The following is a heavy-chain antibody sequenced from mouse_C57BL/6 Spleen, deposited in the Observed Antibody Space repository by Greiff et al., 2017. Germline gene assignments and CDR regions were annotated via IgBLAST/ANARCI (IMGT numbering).Heavy chain of an antibody. Sequence: VQLQQSGPELVKPGASVKISCKASGYSFTGYYMNWVKQSPEKSLEWIGEFNPSTGGTTYNLKFKAKATLTVDKSSSTAYMQLKSLTSVDSAVYYCARGEYPGRGWFAYWGQGTLVTVSA. CDR3: ARGEYPGRGWFAY. CDR2: FNPSTGGT. J-gene: IGHJ3*01. V-gene: IGHV1-42*01. CDR1: GYSFTGYY. D-gene: IGHD2-10*02.